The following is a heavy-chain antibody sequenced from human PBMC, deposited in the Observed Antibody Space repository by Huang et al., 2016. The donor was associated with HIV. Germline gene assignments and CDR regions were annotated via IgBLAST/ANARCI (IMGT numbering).Heavy chain of an antibody. Sequence: SDAYLNSGNDSGGWMRRAPGKGRVWIGSIVYTGGAHYNPSLESRVTIFVDSSKSQLSVRLRSVTAADTAVYYCARRRTHFTFDYWGQGTLVTVSS. V-gene: IGHV4-39*01. CDR1: DAYLNSGNDS. J-gene: IGHJ4*02. CDR2: IVYTGGA. CDR3: ARRRTHFTFDY.